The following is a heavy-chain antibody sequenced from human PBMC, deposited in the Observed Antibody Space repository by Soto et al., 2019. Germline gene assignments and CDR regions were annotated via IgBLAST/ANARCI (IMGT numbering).Heavy chain of an antibody. CDR2: IIPIFGTA. V-gene: IGHV1-69*06. J-gene: IGHJ6*02. CDR3: ARGNFRLDTVNSKSYYYYGMDV. D-gene: IGHD6-13*01. CDR1: GGTFSSYA. Sequence: SGKVSGKASGGTFSSYAISWVRQAPGQGLEWMGGIIPIFGTANYAQKFQGRVTITADKSTSTAYMELSSLRSEDTAVYYCARGNFRLDTVNSKSYYYYGMDVCGQRTTVSVSS.